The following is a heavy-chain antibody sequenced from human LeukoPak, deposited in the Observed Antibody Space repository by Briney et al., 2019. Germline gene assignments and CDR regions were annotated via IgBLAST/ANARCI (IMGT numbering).Heavy chain of an antibody. CDR2: ISKTGTSV. V-gene: IGHV3-11*01. D-gene: IGHD3-3*01. CDR3: VAGVALDY. Sequence: PGGSLRLSCITSGLNFSVCYMTWTRQAPGNGLGAPGNGLEWLSHISKTGTSVYYPDSVRGRFTISRDNAKNSLYLHMNNLRAEDTAVYYCVAGVALDYWGQGALVTVSS. J-gene: IGHJ4*02. CDR1: GLNFSVCY.